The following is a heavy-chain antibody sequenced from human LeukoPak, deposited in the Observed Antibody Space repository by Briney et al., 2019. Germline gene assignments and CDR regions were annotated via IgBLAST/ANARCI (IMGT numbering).Heavy chain of an antibody. Sequence: PSQTLSLTCTVSGGSISSGDYYWTWIRQPPGKGLEWMGYIFYSGSMYYNPSLKSRVTISVDTSKNQFSLKFTSVTAADTAVYYCATQGSSGWYQGFDYWGQGTLVTVST. CDR3: ATQGSSGWYQGFDY. CDR2: IFYSGSM. J-gene: IGHJ4*02. V-gene: IGHV4-30-4*01. CDR1: GGSISSGDYY. D-gene: IGHD6-19*01.